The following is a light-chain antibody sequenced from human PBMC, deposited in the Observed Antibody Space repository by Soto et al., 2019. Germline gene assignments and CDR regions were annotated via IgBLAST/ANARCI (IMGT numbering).Light chain of an antibody. CDR1: SSNIGENY. CDR2: ENN. J-gene: IGLJ2*01. V-gene: IGLV1-51*02. CDR3: GTWDDGLSAVV. Sequence: QSVLTQPPSVSAAPGQTVTISCSGSSSNIGENYVSWYQQFPGIAPIFLIYENNKRSSEIPDRFSGSKSGTSATLDITGLQTGDEADYYCGTWDDGLSAVVFGGGTKLTVL.